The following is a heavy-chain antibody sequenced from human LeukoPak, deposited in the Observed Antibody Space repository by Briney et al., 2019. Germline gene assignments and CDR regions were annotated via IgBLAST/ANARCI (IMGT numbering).Heavy chain of an antibody. J-gene: IGHJ4*02. Sequence: PSETLSLTCTVSGGSISSSSYYWVWIRQPPGKGLERIGNMHYSGSTYYNPSLKSRVTISVDTSKNQFSLKLSSVTAADTAVYYCARRVSSTSWFDYWGQGTLVTVSS. CDR3: ARRVSSTSWFDY. CDR2: MHYSGST. CDR1: GGSISSSSYY. V-gene: IGHV4-39*01. D-gene: IGHD2-2*01.